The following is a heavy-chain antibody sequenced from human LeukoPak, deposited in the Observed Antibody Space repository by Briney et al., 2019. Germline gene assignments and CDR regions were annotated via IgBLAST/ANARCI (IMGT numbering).Heavy chain of an antibody. D-gene: IGHD3-22*01. V-gene: IGHV1-46*01. CDR1: GYSFISYY. CDR2: INPSGGST. Sequence: ASVSVSCKASGYSFISYYIHWVRQAPGQGLEWMGIINPSGGSTNYAQKFQGRVTMTRDTSTSTVYMELSSLRSEDTAVYYCATQSVRVVSSPFDDWGHGTLVTVSS. CDR3: ATQSVRVVSSPFDD. J-gene: IGHJ4*01.